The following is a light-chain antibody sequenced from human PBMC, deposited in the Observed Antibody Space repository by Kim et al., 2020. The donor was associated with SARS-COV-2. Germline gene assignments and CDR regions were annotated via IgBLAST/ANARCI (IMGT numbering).Light chain of an antibody. CDR3: QVWDRSSDHVI. CDR1: NIGSKS. J-gene: IGLJ2*01. V-gene: IGLV3-21*04. Sequence: SYELTQPPSVSVAPGKTASITCGRNNIGSKSVHWYQQKPGQAPVLVIYFDSDRPSGIPERFSGSNSGNTATLTISRVEAGDEADYYCQVWDRSSDHVIFG. CDR2: FDS.